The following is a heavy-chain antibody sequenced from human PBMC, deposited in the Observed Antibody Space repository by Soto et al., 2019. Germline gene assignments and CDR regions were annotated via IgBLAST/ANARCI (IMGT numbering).Heavy chain of an antibody. J-gene: IGHJ4*02. V-gene: IGHV3-23*01. Sequence: EVQLLESGGGLVQPGGSLRLSCAATGFIFSDYDMGWVRQAPGKGPEWVSAISHSGGGAYDVDSVKGRFTTSRDNYRGTLYLQMTSLRVEDTAIYYCVKCASNCRPGPDFWGQGTLVTVSP. CDR3: VKCASNCRPGPDF. CDR1: GFIFSDYD. CDR2: ISHSGGGA. D-gene: IGHD6-6*01.